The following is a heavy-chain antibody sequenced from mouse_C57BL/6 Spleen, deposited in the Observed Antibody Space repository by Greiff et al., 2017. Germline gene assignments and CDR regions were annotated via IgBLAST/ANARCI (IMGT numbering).Heavy chain of an antibody. Sequence: QVQLPQSGAELVRPGASVTLSCKASGYTFPDYEMHWVKQTPVHCLEWHVAIDPETGGTAYNQKFKGKAILTADKSSSTAYMERRSLTSEDSAVYYCTRANYYGSSYEYFDVWGTGTTGTVSS. J-gene: IGHJ1*03. D-gene: IGHD1-1*01. CDR1: GYTFPDYE. CDR3: TRANYYGSSYEYFDV. V-gene: IGHV1-15*01. CDR2: IDPETGGT.